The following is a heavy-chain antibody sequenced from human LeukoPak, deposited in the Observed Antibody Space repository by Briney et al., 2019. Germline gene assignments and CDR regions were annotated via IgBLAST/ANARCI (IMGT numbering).Heavy chain of an antibody. D-gene: IGHD2-15*01. V-gene: IGHV4-39*02. Sequence: PSETLSLTCTVSGGSISSSSYYWGWIRQPPGKGLEWIGSIYYSGSTYYNPSLKSRVTISVDTSKNQFSLKLSSVTAADTAVYYCAREVDVVVVAATMGAFDTWGQGTMVTVSS. CDR1: GGSISSSSYY. CDR3: AREVDVVVVAATMGAFDT. J-gene: IGHJ3*02. CDR2: IYYSGST.